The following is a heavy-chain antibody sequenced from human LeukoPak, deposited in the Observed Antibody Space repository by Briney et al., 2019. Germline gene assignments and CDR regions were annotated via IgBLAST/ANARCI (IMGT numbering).Heavy chain of an antibody. CDR3: ARGSSNTGFAY. D-gene: IGHD1-14*01. J-gene: IGHJ4*02. CDR1: GFTVSSNY. CDR2: IKQDGSET. V-gene: IGHV3-7*01. Sequence: PGGSLRLSCAASGFTVSSNYMTWVRQAPGKGLQWVANIKQDGSETYYVDSVKGRFTISRDNAKNSLFLQMNSLRAEDTAIYYCARGSSNTGFAYWGQGTLVTVSS.